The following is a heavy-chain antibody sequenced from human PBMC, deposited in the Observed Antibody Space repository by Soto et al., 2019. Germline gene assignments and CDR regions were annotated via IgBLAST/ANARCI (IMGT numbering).Heavy chain of an antibody. CDR2: IIPIIGII. CDR3: AGDPDSHYNDSHASSYP. Sequence: QVQLVQSGAEVKKPGSSVKVSCKASGGTFSTYTITWVRQAPGQGLEWMVRIIPIIGIINYAQKFQGRVTISADKFTGTAYMELTGLRSDDTAVYYCAGDPDSHYNDSHASSYPWGQGTLVTVSS. J-gene: IGHJ5*02. D-gene: IGHD4-4*01. V-gene: IGHV1-69*08. CDR1: GGTFSTYT.